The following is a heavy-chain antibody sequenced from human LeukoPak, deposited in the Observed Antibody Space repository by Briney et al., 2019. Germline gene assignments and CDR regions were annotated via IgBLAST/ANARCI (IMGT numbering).Heavy chain of an antibody. Sequence: PSETLSLTCTVSGGSISSYYWSWIRQPPGKGLEWIGYIYYSGSTNYNPSLKSRVTISVDTSKNQFSLKLSSVTAADTAVYYCARHPSLYGGLDYWGQGTLVTVSS. CDR2: IYYSGST. CDR1: GGSISSYY. V-gene: IGHV4-59*01. CDR3: ARHPSLYGGLDY. J-gene: IGHJ4*02. D-gene: IGHD4-23*01.